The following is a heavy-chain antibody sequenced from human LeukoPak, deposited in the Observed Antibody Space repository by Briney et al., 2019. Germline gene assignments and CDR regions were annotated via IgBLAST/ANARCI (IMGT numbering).Heavy chain of an antibody. CDR1: GFTFSSYS. D-gene: IGHD2-15*01. CDR2: ISSSSSYI. Sequence: GGSLRLSCAASGFTFSSYSMNWVRQAPGKGLEWVSSISSSSSYIYYADSVKGRFTISRDNAKNSLYLQMNSLRAEDTAVYYCARDLVVVAATHYYYYGMDVWGQGTTVTVSS. V-gene: IGHV3-21*01. CDR3: ARDLVVVAATHYYYYGMDV. J-gene: IGHJ6*02.